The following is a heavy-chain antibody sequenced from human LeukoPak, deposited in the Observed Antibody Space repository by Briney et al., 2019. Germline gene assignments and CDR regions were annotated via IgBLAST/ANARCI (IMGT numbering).Heavy chain of an antibody. V-gene: IGHV4-34*01. J-gene: IGHJ6*03. Sequence: ASETLSLTCAVYGGSFSGYYWSWIRQPPGKGLEWIGEINHSGSTNYNPSLKSRVTISVDTSKNQFSLKLSSVTAADTAVYYCARREIDPRGHYYYYYMDVWGKGTTVTISS. CDR2: INHSGST. CDR1: GGSFSGYY. D-gene: IGHD3-10*01. CDR3: ARREIDPRGHYYYYYMDV.